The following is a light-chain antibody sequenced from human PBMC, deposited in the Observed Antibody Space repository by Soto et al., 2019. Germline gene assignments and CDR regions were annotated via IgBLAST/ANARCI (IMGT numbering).Light chain of an antibody. V-gene: IGKV1-33*01. CDR1: QDIDKY. CDR2: DAS. J-gene: IGKJ5*01. CDR3: QQYYDLPIT. Sequence: DIQMPQSPSSLSAYVGDSVTITCQASQDIDKYLNWYQQNPGKAPKLLIDDASNLETGVPSRFSGSGSGTHFTFTIASLQPEETAIYYCQQYYDLPITFGQGKRLEIK.